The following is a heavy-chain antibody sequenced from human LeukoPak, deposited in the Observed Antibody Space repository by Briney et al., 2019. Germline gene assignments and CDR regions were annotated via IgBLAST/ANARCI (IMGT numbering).Heavy chain of an antibody. CDR3: AKTSKYFDY. V-gene: IGHV3-23*01. CDR1: RFRFGSYA. CDR2: ISDSGGYT. J-gene: IGHJ4*02. Sequence: PGGSLRDSCAASRFRFGSYALSGVRQAPGKRLEWVSTISDSGGYTYYAGSVKGRFTISRDNSRNTLYLQMNSLRVEDTAVYYCAKTSKYFDYWGQGTLVTVSS.